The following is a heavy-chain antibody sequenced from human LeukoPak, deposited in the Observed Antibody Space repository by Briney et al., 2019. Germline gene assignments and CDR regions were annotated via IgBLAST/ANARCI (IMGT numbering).Heavy chain of an antibody. CDR3: ASYRYYDFWSGYFNYMDV. V-gene: IGHV3-74*03. CDR1: GFTLSSFW. CDR2: ISGDGSTT. Sequence: GGSLRLSCATSGFTLSSFWMHWVRQAPGKGLVWVSYISGDGSTTEYAESVKGRFTISRDNAKNSLYLQMNSLRAEDTAVYYCASYRYYDFWSGYFNYMDVWGKGTTVTVSS. D-gene: IGHD3-3*01. J-gene: IGHJ6*03.